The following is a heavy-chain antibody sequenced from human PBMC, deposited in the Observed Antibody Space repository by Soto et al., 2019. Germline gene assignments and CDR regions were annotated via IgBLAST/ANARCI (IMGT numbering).Heavy chain of an antibody. CDR2: IKQDGSEK. J-gene: IGHJ3*02. CDR3: ARAHESTRDAFDI. Sequence: GGSLRLSCAACGFTFSSYWMSWVRQAPGKGLEWVANIKQDGSEKYYVDSVKGRFTISRDNAKNSLYLQMNSLRAEDTAVYYCARAHESTRDAFDIWGQGTMVTDSS. V-gene: IGHV3-7*01. CDR1: GFTFSSYW.